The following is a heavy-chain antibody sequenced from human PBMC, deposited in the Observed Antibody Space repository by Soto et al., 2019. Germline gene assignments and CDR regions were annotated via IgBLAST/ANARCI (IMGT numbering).Heavy chain of an antibody. D-gene: IGHD6-13*01. CDR1: GFTFSNAW. V-gene: IGHV3-15*07. Sequence: GGSLRLSCAASGFTFSNAWMNWVRQAPGKGLEWVGRIKSKTDGGTTDYAAPVKGRFTISRDDSKNTLYLQMNSLKTEDTAVYYCTTCSQQLVRDYYYYGMDVWGQGTTVTVSS. CDR2: IKSKTDGGTT. J-gene: IGHJ6*02. CDR3: TTCSQQLVRDYYYYGMDV.